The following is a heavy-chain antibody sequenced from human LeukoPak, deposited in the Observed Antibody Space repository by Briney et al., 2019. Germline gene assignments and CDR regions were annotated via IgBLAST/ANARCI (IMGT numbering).Heavy chain of an antibody. CDR1: GGSISSGGYS. J-gene: IGHJ3*02. CDR3: ARETSPDAFDI. V-gene: IGHV4-31*03. Sequence: SETLSLTCTVPGGSISSGGYSWSWIRQHPGKGLEWIGYIYYSGSTYYNPSLKSRVTISVDTSKNQFSLKLSSVTAADTAVYYCARETSPDAFDIWGQGTMVTVSS. CDR2: IYYSGST.